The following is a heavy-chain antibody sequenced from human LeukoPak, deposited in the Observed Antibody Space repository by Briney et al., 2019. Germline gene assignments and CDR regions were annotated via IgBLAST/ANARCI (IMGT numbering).Heavy chain of an antibody. V-gene: IGHV4-34*01. CDR2: INPRGST. D-gene: IGHD2-15*01. J-gene: IGHJ5*02. CDR3: AREPGYCSGGSCYGGWFDP. CDR1: GGSFSAYY. Sequence: PSETLSLTCTVSGGSFSAYYWTWFRQPPGKGLEWIGEINPRGSTIYNPSLKSRVTISVDTSKNQFSLNLSSVTAADTAVYYCAREPGYCSGGSCYGGWFDPWGQGTLVTVSS.